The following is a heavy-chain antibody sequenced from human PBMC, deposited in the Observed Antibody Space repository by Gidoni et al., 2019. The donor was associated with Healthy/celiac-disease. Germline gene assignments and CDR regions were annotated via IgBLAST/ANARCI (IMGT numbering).Heavy chain of an antibody. CDR2: IYYSGST. D-gene: IGHD1-26*01. CDR3: ASGEPPLIVGATAVDY. Sequence: QLQLQESGPGLVKPSETLSLTCTVSGGSISSSSYYWGWIRQPPGKGLEWIGSIYYSGSTYYNPSLKSRVTISVDTSKNQFSLKLSSVTAADTAVYYCASGEPPLIVGATAVDYWGQGTLVTVSS. J-gene: IGHJ4*02. V-gene: IGHV4-39*01. CDR1: GGSISSSSYY.